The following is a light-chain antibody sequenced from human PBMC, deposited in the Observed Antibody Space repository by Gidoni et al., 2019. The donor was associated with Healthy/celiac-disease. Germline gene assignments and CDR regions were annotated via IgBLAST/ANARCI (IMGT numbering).Light chain of an antibody. CDR2: EVS. J-gene: IGLJ2*01. Sequence: QSALTQPASVSGSPGQSITISCTGTSSDVWSCNPVSWYQQHPGTAPKLMIYEVSKRPSGVSNRFSGSTSGDTASLTISGLQAEDEADYYCCSYAGSSTFVVFGGGTKLXV. CDR1: SSDVWSCNP. V-gene: IGLV2-23*02. CDR3: CSYAGSSTFVV.